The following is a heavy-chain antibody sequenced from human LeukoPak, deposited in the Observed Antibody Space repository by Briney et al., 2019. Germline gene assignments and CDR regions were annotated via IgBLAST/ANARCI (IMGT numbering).Heavy chain of an antibody. J-gene: IGHJ6*03. Sequence: SQTLSLTCTVSGGSISSGDYYWSWIRQPPGKGLEWIGYIYYSGSTYYNPSLKSRVTISVDTSKNQFSLKLSSVTAADTAVYYCARGGRQWLGGGYMDVWGKGTTVTVSS. CDR2: IYYSGST. V-gene: IGHV4-30-4*08. CDR1: GGSISSGDYY. CDR3: ARGGRQWLGGGYMDV. D-gene: IGHD6-19*01.